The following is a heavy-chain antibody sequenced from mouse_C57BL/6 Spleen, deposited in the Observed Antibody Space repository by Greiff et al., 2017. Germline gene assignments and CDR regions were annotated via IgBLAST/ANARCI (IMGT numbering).Heavy chain of an antibody. V-gene: IGHV1-15*01. J-gene: IGHJ2*01. CDR3: TRDYRGDYFDY. D-gene: IGHD2-12*01. CDR2: IDPASGGT. CDR1: GYTFTAYE. Sequence: QLQLQQPGAELVRPGASVTLSCKASGYTFTAYEMHWVKQTPVHGLEWIGAIDPASGGTAYNQKFKGKAILTADKSSSTAYMELRSLTSEDSAVYYCTRDYRGDYFDYWGQGTTLTVSS.